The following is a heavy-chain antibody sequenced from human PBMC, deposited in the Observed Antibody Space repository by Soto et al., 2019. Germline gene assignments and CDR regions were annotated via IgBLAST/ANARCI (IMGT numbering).Heavy chain of an antibody. D-gene: IGHD3-3*01. CDR1: GGTFSSYA. Sequence: GASVKVSCKASGGTFSSYAISWVRQAPGQGLEWMGGIIPIFGTANYAQKCQGRVTITADESTSTAYMELSSLRSEDTAVYYRARGPIHLFGVTRTNWFDPWGQGTLVTVSS. CDR2: IIPIFGTA. CDR3: ARGPIHLFGVTRTNWFDP. J-gene: IGHJ5*02. V-gene: IGHV1-69*13.